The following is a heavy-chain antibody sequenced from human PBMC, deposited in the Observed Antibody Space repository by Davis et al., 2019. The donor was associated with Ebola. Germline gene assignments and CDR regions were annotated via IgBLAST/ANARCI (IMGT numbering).Heavy chain of an antibody. CDR2: INWSSSII. CDR3: TTYRVSGY. D-gene: IGHD3-10*01. J-gene: IGHJ4*02. CDR1: GFTFDDYT. V-gene: IGHV3-9*01. Sequence: PGGSLRLSCAASGFTFDDYTMHWVRQAPGKGLEWVSGINWSSSIIAYADSVKGRFTISRDNAKNSLYLQMNSLRVEDTAIYYCTTYRVSGYWGQGTLVTVSS.